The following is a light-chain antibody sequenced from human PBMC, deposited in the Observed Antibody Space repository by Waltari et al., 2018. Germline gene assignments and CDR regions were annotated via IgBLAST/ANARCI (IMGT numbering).Light chain of an antibody. CDR2: KND. V-gene: IGLV1-47*01. Sequence: QSVLTQPPSASGTPGQRVLIPCSGSSSNLGSNYVYWYQQIPGTAPKLLIYKNDQRPSGVPDRFSGSKSGTSASLAISGLRSEDEADYFCASWDGSLSGRVFGGGTKLTVL. J-gene: IGLJ3*02. CDR1: SSNLGSNY. CDR3: ASWDGSLSGRV.